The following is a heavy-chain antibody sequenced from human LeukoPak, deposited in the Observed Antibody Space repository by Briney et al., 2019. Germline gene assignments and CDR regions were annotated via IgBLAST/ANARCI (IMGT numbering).Heavy chain of an antibody. Sequence: SETLSLTCTVSGGSISSSSYYWGWIRQPPGKGLEWIGYIYYSGSTNYNPSLKSRVTISVDTSKNQFSLKLSSVTAADTAVYYCARDTGGSYLDWGQGTLVTVSS. CDR3: ARDTGGSYLD. D-gene: IGHD1-26*01. CDR2: IYYSGST. CDR1: GGSISSSSYY. J-gene: IGHJ4*02. V-gene: IGHV4-61*01.